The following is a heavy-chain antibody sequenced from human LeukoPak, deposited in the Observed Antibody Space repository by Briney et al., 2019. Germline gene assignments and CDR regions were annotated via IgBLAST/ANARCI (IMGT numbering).Heavy chain of an antibody. J-gene: IGHJ4*02. CDR2: ISWNSGSI. V-gene: IGHV3-9*01. Sequence: GGSLRLSCAASGFTFDDYAMHWVRQAPGKGLEWVSGISWNSGSIGYADSVEGRFTISRDNAKNSLYLQMNSLRAEDTALYYCAKDIIPYYYDSSGFDYWGQGTLVTVSS. D-gene: IGHD3-22*01. CDR1: GFTFDDYA. CDR3: AKDIIPYYYDSSGFDY.